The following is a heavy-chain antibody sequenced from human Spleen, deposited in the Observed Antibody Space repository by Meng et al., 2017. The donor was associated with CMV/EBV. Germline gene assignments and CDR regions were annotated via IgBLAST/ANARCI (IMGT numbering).Heavy chain of an antibody. Sequence: GESLKISCKASGYTFTSYDINWVRQATGQGLEWMGWMNPNSANTGYAQKFQGRVTMTRNTSISTAYMELSSLRSEDTAVYYCARGGGTVRFLEWLNYWGQGTLVTVSS. CDR3: ARGGGTVRFLEWLNY. CDR1: GYTFTSYD. V-gene: IGHV1-8*01. J-gene: IGHJ4*02. CDR2: MNPNSANT. D-gene: IGHD3-3*01.